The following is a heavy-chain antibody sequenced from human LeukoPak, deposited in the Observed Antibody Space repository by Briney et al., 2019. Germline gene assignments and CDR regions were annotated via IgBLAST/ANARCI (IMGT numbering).Heavy chain of an antibody. CDR3: AREIGSSGWCPGGTLDY. CDR2: TYYRSKWYN. Sequence: SQTLSLTCAISGDSVSSNSAAWNWTRQSPSRGLEWLGRTYYRSKWYNDYAVSVKSRITINPDTSKNQFSLQLNSVTPEDTAVYYCAREIGSSGWCPGGTLDYWGQGTLVTVSS. J-gene: IGHJ4*02. CDR1: GDSVSSNSAA. D-gene: IGHD6-19*01. V-gene: IGHV6-1*01.